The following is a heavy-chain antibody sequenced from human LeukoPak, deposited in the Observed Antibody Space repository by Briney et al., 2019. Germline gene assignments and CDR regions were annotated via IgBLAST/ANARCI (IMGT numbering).Heavy chain of an antibody. CDR3: ARPRDDFWSGYYTELDY. CDR2: INAGNGNT. J-gene: IGHJ4*02. Sequence: ASVKVSCKASGGTFSSYAISWVRQAPGQRLEWMGWINAGNGNTKYSQEFQGRVTITRDTSASTAYMELSSLRSEDMAVYYCARPRDDFWSGYYTELDYWGQGTLVTVSS. CDR1: GGTFSSYA. D-gene: IGHD3-3*01. V-gene: IGHV1-3*03.